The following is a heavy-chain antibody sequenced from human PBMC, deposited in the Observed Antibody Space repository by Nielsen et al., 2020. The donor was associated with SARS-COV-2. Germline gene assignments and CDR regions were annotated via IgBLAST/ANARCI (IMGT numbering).Heavy chain of an antibody. CDR2: ISYDGSNK. Sequence: GGSLRLSCAASGFTFSSYGMHWVRQAPGKGLEWVAVISYDGSNKYYADSVKGRFTISRDNSKNTLYLQMNSLRAEDTAVYYCAREMDYYGMDVWGQGTTVTVSS. D-gene: IGHD2-8*01. J-gene: IGHJ6*02. CDR3: AREMDYYGMDV. V-gene: IGHV3-30*03. CDR1: GFTFSSYG.